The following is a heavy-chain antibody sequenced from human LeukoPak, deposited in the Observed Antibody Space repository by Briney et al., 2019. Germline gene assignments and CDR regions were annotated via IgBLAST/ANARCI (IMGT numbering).Heavy chain of an antibody. J-gene: IGHJ6*03. D-gene: IGHD6-13*01. CDR1: GGSFSGYY. V-gene: IGHV4-34*01. CDR3: ARGGDGIAAAGPSIYYYYYYMDV. Sequence: NPSETLSLTCAVYGGSFSGYYWSWIRQPPGKGLEWIGEINHSGSTNYNPSPKSRVTISVDTSKNQFSLKLSSVTAADTAVYYCARGGDGIAAAGPSIYYYYYYMDVWGKGTTVTVSS. CDR2: INHSGST.